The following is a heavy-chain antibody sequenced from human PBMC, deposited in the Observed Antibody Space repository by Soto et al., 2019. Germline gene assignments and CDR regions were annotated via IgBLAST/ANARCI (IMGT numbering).Heavy chain of an antibody. D-gene: IGHD2-15*01. Sequence: PSETLSLTCTVSGGSISSSSYYWGWIRQPPGKGLEWIGSIYYSGSTYYKQSLKSRVTISVDTSKNQFSLKLSSVTAADTAVYYCAIRAQLGYCSGGSCTNDDAFDIWGQGTMVTVSS. CDR2: IYYSGST. CDR1: GGSISSSSYY. J-gene: IGHJ3*02. V-gene: IGHV4-39*01. CDR3: AIRAQLGYCSGGSCTNDDAFDI.